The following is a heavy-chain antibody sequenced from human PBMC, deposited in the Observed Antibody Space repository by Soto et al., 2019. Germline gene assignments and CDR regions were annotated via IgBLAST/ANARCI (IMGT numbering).Heavy chain of an antibody. CDR1: GGPFSSYG. Sequence: QVQLVQSGSEVKKPGSSVKVSCKASGGPFSSYGLSWVRQAPGQGLEWMGRIIPFGEITNFAQKFHERVTITADTATSTAYMELRSLKSEDTAVYYCAREGPGVKFDFWGQGTLVTVSS. J-gene: IGHJ4*02. CDR3: AREGPGVKFDF. V-gene: IGHV1-69*04. CDR2: IIPFGEIT. D-gene: IGHD3-10*01.